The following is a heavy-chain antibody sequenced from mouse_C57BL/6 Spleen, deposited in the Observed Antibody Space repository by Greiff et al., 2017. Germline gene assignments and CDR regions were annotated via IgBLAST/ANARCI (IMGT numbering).Heavy chain of an antibody. V-gene: IGHV5-6*01. CDR2: ISSGGSYT. CDR1: GFTFSSYG. Sequence: EVMLVESGGDLVKPGGSLKLSCAASGFTFSSYGMSWVRQTPDKRLEWVATISSGGSYTYYPDSVKGRFTISRDNAKNTLYLQMSSLKSEDTAMYYCARHKSNWFAYWGQGTLVTVSA. J-gene: IGHJ3*01. CDR3: ARHKSNWFAY. D-gene: IGHD1-3*01.